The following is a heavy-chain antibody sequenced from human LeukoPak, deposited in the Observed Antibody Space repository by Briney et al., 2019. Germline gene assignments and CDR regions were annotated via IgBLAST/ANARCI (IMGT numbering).Heavy chain of an antibody. D-gene: IGHD6-19*01. CDR2: ISYDGGNK. CDR1: GFTFSSYA. J-gene: IGHJ4*02. V-gene: IGHV3-30*04. Sequence: GGSLKLSCAASGFTFSSYAMHWVRQAPGKGLEWVAVISYDGGNKYYADSVKGRFTISRDNSKNTLYLQMNSLRAEDTAVYYCARSIAVAGMEDYWGQGTLVTVSS. CDR3: ARSIAVAGMEDY.